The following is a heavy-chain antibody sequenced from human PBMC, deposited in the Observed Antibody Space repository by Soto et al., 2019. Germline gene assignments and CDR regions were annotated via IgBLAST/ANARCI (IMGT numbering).Heavy chain of an antibody. D-gene: IGHD5-12*01. J-gene: IGHJ4*02. V-gene: IGHV5-51*01. CDR3: ARERRYSGSFDY. Sequence: GESLKSSCKGSGYGFTSYWSGWVRQMPGKGLEWMGIIYPGDSDTRYSPSFQGQVTISADKSISTAYLQWSSLKASDTAMYYCARERRYSGSFDYWGQGTLVTVSS. CDR2: IYPGDSDT. CDR1: GYGFTSYW.